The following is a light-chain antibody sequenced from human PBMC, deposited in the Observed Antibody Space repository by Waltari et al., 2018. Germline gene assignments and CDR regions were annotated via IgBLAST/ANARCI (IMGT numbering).Light chain of an antibody. V-gene: IGKV4-1*01. CDR3: QQYFSSPWT. Sequence: DIVMTQSPDSLAVSLGERATINCKSSQTIFSGSNNKNYLAWYQKKPRQPPRPLRYLASTRESGVPDRCRGSGSGTDFTLTISSLQAEDVAVYYCQQYFSSPWTFGQGTKVEIK. CDR1: QTIFSGSNNKNY. CDR2: LAS. J-gene: IGKJ1*01.